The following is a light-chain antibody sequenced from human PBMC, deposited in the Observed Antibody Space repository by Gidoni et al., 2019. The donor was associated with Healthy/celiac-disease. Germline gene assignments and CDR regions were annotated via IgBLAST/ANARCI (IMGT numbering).Light chain of an antibody. CDR3: QQRSNWPRALT. J-gene: IGKJ4*01. CDR2: DAS. V-gene: IGKV3-11*01. CDR1: QSVSSY. Sequence: EIVLTQSPATLSLSPGERVTLPCRASQSVSSYLAWYQQKPGQAPRLLNYDASNRATGIPARFSGSGSGTDFTLTISSLEPEDFAVYYCQQRSNWPRALTFGGGTKVEIK.